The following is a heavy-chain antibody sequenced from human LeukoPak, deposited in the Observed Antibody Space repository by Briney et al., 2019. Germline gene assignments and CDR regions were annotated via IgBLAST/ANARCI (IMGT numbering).Heavy chain of an antibody. V-gene: IGHV3-30*03. CDR3: ALTFHGEWLFRKSFDY. Sequence: GRSLRLSCAASGFTFSSYGMHWVRQAPGKGLEWVAVISYDGSNKYYADSVKGRFTISRVNSKNTLYLQMNSLRDEDTAVYYCALTFHGEWLFRKSFDYWGQGTLVTVSS. D-gene: IGHD6-19*01. J-gene: IGHJ4*02. CDR1: GFTFSSYG. CDR2: ISYDGSNK.